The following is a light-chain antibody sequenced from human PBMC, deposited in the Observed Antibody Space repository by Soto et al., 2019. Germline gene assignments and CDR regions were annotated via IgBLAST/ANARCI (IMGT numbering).Light chain of an antibody. Sequence: DIQLTQSPSFLSASVGDRVTITCRASQGISSYLAWYQQKPGKAPKLLIYGASTLQSGVPSRFSGSGSGTEVTLTLSSLQPEDFATYYCQHLNSYPITFGQGTRLEI. J-gene: IGKJ5*01. CDR3: QHLNSYPIT. V-gene: IGKV1-9*01. CDR1: QGISSY. CDR2: GAS.